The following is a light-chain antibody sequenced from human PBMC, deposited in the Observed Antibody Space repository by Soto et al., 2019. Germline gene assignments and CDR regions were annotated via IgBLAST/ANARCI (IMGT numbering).Light chain of an antibody. Sequence: DIVMTQSPDSLAVSLGERATINCKSSQSILSSSANRYYLAWFQQKPGQPPKLLIYGSSTRESGVPDRFSGSGSGTDFTLTISNLQAEDVADYYCQQYLGAPLTFGGGTKVQIK. CDR2: GSS. CDR3: QQYLGAPLT. CDR1: QSILSSSANRYY. J-gene: IGKJ4*01. V-gene: IGKV4-1*01.